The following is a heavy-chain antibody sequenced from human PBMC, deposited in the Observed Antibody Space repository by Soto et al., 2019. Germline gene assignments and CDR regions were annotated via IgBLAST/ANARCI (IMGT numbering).Heavy chain of an antibody. CDR1: GGSISSGDYY. Sequence: NPSLTCTVSGGSISSGDYYWSWIRQHPGKGLEWIGYIYYSGSTYYNPSLKSRVTMSVDTSQNQFSLKLSSVTAADTAVYYCAGRTSLTSVEIFSGGLSGYNWVDPWGRGTLVTGSS. CDR3: AGRTSLTSVEIFSGGLSGYNWVDP. V-gene: IGHV4-30-4*08. CDR2: IYYSGST. D-gene: IGHD3-16*01. J-gene: IGHJ5*01.